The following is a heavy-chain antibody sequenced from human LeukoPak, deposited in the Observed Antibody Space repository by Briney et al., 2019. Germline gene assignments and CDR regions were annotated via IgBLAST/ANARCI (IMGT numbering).Heavy chain of an antibody. CDR3: ARESGGSGWSFDY. CDR2: INPNSHGT. V-gene: IGHV1-2*02. J-gene: IGHJ4*02. D-gene: IGHD6-19*01. Sequence: ASVKVSCKASGYTFTDYYMHWLRQAPGQGLEWMGWINPNSHGTNYAQKFQGRVIMTRDTSISTAYMELTRLRSDDTAVYYCARESGGSGWSFDYWGQGTLVTVPS. CDR1: GYTFTDYY.